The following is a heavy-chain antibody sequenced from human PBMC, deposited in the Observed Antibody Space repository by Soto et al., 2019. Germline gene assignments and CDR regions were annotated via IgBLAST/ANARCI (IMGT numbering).Heavy chain of an antibody. D-gene: IGHD3-10*01. J-gene: IGHJ3*02. CDR1: GGSISSYY. CDR2: IYYSGST. Sequence: SETLSLTCTVSGGSISSYYWSWIRQPPGKGLEWIGYIYYSGSTNYNPSLKSRVTISVDTSKNQFSLKLSSVTAADTAVYYCARDRGIGDDAFDIWGQGTMVTVSS. V-gene: IGHV4-59*01. CDR3: ARDRGIGDDAFDI.